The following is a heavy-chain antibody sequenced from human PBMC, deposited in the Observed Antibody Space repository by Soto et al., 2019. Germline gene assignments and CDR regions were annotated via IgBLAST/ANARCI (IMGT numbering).Heavy chain of an antibody. D-gene: IGHD5-12*01. Sequence: SETLSLTCTVSGGSISSYYWSLIRQPPGKGLEWIGYIYYSGSTNYNPSLKSRVTISVDTSKNQFSLKLSSVTAADTAVYYCARGGRGYSGYDSQLDYWGQGTLVTVSS. CDR2: IYYSGST. V-gene: IGHV4-59*01. J-gene: IGHJ4*02. CDR3: ARGGRGYSGYDSQLDY. CDR1: GGSISSYY.